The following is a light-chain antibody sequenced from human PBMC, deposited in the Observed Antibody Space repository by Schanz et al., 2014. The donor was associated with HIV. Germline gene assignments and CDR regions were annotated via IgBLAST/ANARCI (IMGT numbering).Light chain of an antibody. Sequence: QSALTQPASVSGSPGQSISISCTGTSSDLGRLNCVSWYQQHPGKAPKLVISDDSRRPSGVSNRFSGSKSDNTASLTISALQPEDEADYYCISYTSDTVLFGGGTKLTVL. J-gene: IGLJ2*01. V-gene: IGLV2-14*03. CDR2: DDS. CDR1: SSDLGRLNC. CDR3: ISYTSDTVL.